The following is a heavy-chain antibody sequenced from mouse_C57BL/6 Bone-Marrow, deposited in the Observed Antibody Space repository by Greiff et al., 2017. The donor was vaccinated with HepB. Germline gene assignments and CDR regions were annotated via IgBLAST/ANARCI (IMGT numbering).Heavy chain of an antibody. CDR1: GYTFTNYW. CDR3: ARSWLLPYFDV. J-gene: IGHJ1*03. D-gene: IGHD2-3*01. CDR2: IYPGGGYT. V-gene: IGHV1-63*01. Sequence: QVQLQQSGAELVRPGTSVKMSCKASGYTFTNYWIGWAKQRPGHGLEWIGDIYPGGGYTNYNEKFKGKATLTADKSSSTAYMQFSSLTSEDSAIYYCARSWLLPYFDVWGTGTTVTVSS.